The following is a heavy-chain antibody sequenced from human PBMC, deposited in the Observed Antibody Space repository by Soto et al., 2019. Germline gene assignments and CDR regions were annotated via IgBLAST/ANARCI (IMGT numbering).Heavy chain of an antibody. CDR1: GFTFSNYG. V-gene: IGHV3-64*02. CDR3: ARGRGDYENWNFDL. J-gene: IGHJ2*01. D-gene: IGHD4-17*01. CDR2: TSGSGRRT. Sequence: EVQLVESGDALVQPGGSLRVSCEGSGFTFSNYGMHWVRQAPGKGLEFVSSTSGSGRRTSYSDSVKGRFIISRDNSKNTLYLQMGILGIEVTGVYYCARGRGDYENWNFDLWGRGSLVTVSS.